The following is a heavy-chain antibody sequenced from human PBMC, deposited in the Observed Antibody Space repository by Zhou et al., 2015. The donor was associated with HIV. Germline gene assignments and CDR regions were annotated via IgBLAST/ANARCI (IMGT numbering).Heavy chain of an antibody. CDR1: GGTFSSYA. CDR3: ARESGQWAIFPPAATLHAFDI. V-gene: IGHV1-69*06. CDR2: IIPIFGTA. J-gene: IGHJ3*02. Sequence: QVQLVQSGAEVKKPGSSVKVSCKASGGTFSSYAISWVRQAPGQGLEWMGGIIPIFGTANYAQKFQGRVTITADKSTSTAYMELSSLRSEDTAVYYCARESGQWAIFPPAATLHAFDIWGQGTMVTVSS. D-gene: IGHD3-9*01.